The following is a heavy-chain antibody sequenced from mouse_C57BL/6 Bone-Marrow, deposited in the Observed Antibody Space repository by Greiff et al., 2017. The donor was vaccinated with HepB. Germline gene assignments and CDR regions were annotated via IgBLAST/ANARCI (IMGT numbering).Heavy chain of an antibody. V-gene: IGHV1-69*01. D-gene: IGHD1-1*01. CDR3: ARGASSYGYFDV. CDR1: GYTFTSYW. J-gene: IGHJ1*03. CDR2: IDPSDSYT. Sequence: VKLQQPGAELVMPGASVKLSCKASGYTFTSYWMHWVKQRPGQGLEWIGEIDPSDSYTNYNQKFKGKSTLTVDKSSSTAYMQLSSLTSEDSAVYYCARGASSYGYFDVWGTGTTVTVSS.